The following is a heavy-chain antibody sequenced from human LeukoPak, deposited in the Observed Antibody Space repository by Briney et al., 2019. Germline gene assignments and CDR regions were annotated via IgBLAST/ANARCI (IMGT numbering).Heavy chain of an antibody. CDR3: ARGPPFHYDSSGYYRFDY. Sequence: PSETLSLTCSVSGGSISSYYGSWIRQPPRMGLEWIGYIFYSGTTNYNPSIKSRVTISVDTSKNQFSLRVTSVTAADTAVYYCARGPPFHYDSSGYYRFDYWGQGTLVTVSS. J-gene: IGHJ4*02. CDR1: GGSISSYY. CDR2: IFYSGTT. V-gene: IGHV4-59*12. D-gene: IGHD3-22*01.